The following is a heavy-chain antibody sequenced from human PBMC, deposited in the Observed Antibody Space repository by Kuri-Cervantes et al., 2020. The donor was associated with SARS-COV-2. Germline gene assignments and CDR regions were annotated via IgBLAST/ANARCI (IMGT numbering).Heavy chain of an antibody. CDR2: IKSKTDGGTT. D-gene: IGHD6-13*01. V-gene: IGHV3-15*01. CDR1: GFTVSSNY. J-gene: IGHJ4*02. Sequence: LSLTCAASGFTVSSNYMSWVRQAPGKGLEWVGRIKSKTDGGTTDYAAPVKGRFTISRDDSKNTLYLQMNSLKTEDTAVYYCTTSLRGMTDYWGQGTLVTVSS. CDR3: TTSLRGMTDY.